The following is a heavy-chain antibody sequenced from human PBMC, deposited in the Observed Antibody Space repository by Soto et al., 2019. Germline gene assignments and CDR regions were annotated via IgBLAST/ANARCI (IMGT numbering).Heavy chain of an antibody. CDR3: ARCSGSYTRVNYYYYGMDV. Sequence: ASVKVSCRVSGYTLTELSMHWVRQAPGKGLEWMGGFDPEDGETIYAQKFQGRVTMTEDTSTDTAYMELSSLRSEDTAVYYCARCSGSYTRVNYYYYGMDVCGQGTTVAVSS. V-gene: IGHV1-24*01. CDR1: GYTLTELS. J-gene: IGHJ6*02. D-gene: IGHD3-10*02. CDR2: FDPEDGET.